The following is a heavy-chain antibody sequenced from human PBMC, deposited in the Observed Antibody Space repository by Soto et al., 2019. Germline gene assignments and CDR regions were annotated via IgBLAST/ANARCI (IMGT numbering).Heavy chain of an antibody. D-gene: IGHD1-26*01. V-gene: IGHV4-38-2*02. CDR2: IRHSGNS. CDR3: ARDRYTGTYGHFDS. Sequence: PSETLSLTCTVSGYSINIGYYWAWIRQPPGKGLEWIGSIRHSGNSNSNPSLKSRVTISVDTSKNQFSLKLSSVTAAGTAVYYCARDRYTGTYGHFDSWGQGTLVTVSS. CDR1: GYSINIGYY. J-gene: IGHJ4*02.